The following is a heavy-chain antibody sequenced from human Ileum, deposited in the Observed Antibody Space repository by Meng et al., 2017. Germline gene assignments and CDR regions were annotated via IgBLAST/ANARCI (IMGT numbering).Heavy chain of an antibody. Sequence: QVQLVQSGAEGKKPGGAGKGAGKASGYTFTSYTMHWVRQAPGQRLEWMGWINAANGNTKYSQKFQGRVTITGDTSASTASMELNSLRSEDTAIYFCAREINRGSSWFDYWGQGTLVTVSS. J-gene: IGHJ4*02. CDR1: GYTFTSYT. CDR2: INAANGNT. V-gene: IGHV1-3*01. D-gene: IGHD6-13*01. CDR3: AREINRGSSWFDY.